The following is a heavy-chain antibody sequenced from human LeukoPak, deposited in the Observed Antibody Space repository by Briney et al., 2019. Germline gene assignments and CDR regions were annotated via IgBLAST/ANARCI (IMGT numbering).Heavy chain of an antibody. Sequence: PGGSLRLSCAASGFTFSSYTMNWVRQAPGKGLEWVSSISSSSTYIYYADSVKGRFTISRDNSQSTLYLHMNSLRAEDTAVYYCAREVGYNDYWGQGTLVTVSS. CDR1: GFTFSSYT. D-gene: IGHD1-14*01. V-gene: IGHV3-21*04. J-gene: IGHJ4*02. CDR2: ISSSSTYI. CDR3: AREVGYNDY.